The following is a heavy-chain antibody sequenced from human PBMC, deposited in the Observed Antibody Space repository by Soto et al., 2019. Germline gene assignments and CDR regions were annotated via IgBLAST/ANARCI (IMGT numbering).Heavy chain of an antibody. J-gene: IGHJ4*02. V-gene: IGHV1-8*01. D-gene: IGHD6-13*01. Sequence: AASVKVSCKASGYTFTNYDINWVRQATGQRLEWMRWMNPNSDNTGNGQKFQGRHSKTRDNSISTTYKEMSSLRSEDSAVYYCARGGQTAAAGPNFDYWGQGTLFTFPS. CDR1: GYTFTNYD. CDR2: MNPNSDNT. CDR3: ARGGQTAAAGPNFDY.